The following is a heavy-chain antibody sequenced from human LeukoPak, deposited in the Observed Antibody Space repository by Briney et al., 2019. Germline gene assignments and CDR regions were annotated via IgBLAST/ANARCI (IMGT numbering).Heavy chain of an antibody. D-gene: IGHD3-22*01. Sequence: ASVKVSCKASGYTFTSCYMHWVRQAPGQGLEWMGIINPSGGSTSYAQKFQGRVTMTRDTSTSTVYMELSSLRSEDTAVYYCARDRYYYDSSGYIRGISFDYWGQGILVTVSS. J-gene: IGHJ4*02. CDR3: ARDRYYYDSSGYIRGISFDY. CDR1: GYTFTSCY. V-gene: IGHV1-46*01. CDR2: INPSGGST.